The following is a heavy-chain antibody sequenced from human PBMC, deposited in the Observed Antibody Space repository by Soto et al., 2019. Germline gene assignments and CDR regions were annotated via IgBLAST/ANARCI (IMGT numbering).Heavy chain of an antibody. J-gene: IGHJ6*02. V-gene: IGHV3-13*05. D-gene: IGHD3-22*01. CDR1: GGILSGYD. Sequence: WGSLRLSCGASGGILSGYDMHWVRQGTGEGKEWVSAIGTASDPYYSRYVKGPFTISRGNAENSVYLHMNSLRAGDTAVYYCARAGYDSSGYYFYAMDVWGPGPTVTVSS. CDR2: IGTASDP. CDR3: ARAGYDSSGYYFYAMDV.